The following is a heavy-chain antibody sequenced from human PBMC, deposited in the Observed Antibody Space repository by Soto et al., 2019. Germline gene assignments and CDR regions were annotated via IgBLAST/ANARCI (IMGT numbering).Heavy chain of an antibody. J-gene: IGHJ6*02. Sequence: HPGGSLRLSCAASGFTFSSYAMSRVRQAPGKGLEWVSAISGSGGSTYYADSVKGRFTISRDNSKNTLYLQMNSLRAEDTAVYYCAKDGPGAVERWKLVYYGMDVWGQGTTVTVYS. CDR1: GFTFSSYA. V-gene: IGHV3-23*01. CDR3: AKDGPGAVERWKLVYYGMDV. CDR2: ISGSGGST. D-gene: IGHD2-15*01.